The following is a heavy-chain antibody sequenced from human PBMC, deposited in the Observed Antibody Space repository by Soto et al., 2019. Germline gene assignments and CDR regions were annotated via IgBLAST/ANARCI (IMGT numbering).Heavy chain of an antibody. D-gene: IGHD5-18*01. J-gene: IGHJ4*02. CDR3: ARSGYSYGLFDY. CDR1: GGSISSGGYS. V-gene: IGHV4-30-2*01. CDR2: IYHSGST. Sequence: SETLSLTCAVSGGSISSGGYSGSWIRQPPGKGLEWIGYIYHSGSTYYNPSLKSRVTISVDRSKNQFSLKLSSVTAADTAVYYCARSGYSYGLFDYWGQGTLVTVSS.